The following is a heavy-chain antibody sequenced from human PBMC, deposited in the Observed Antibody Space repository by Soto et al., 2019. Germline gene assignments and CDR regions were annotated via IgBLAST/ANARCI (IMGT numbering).Heavy chain of an antibody. CDR2: LYSGGSS. D-gene: IGHD3-22*01. CDR1: GLTVSRNY. CDR3: AHSSGHHYYFDS. V-gene: IGHV3-53*01. Sequence: EQLVESGGGLIQPGGSLRISCAFSGLTVSRNYMSWVRQAPGKGLDWVSVLYSGGSSSYAESVKGRFTISGDSSKNILFLQMNSLRPEDTAIYYCAHSSGHHYYFDSWGQGTLVTVSS. J-gene: IGHJ4*02.